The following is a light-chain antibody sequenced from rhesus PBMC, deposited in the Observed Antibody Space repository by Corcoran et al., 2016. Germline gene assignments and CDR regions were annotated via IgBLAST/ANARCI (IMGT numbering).Light chain of an antibody. CDR3: QHYYDNPRT. J-gene: IGKJ1*01. CDR2: AAS. CDR1: QNIYSN. Sequence: DIQMTQSPSALSASVGDRVTISCRASQNIYSNLAWYQQKPGKAPKLLIYAASTLPTGIPSRFSGSESGTDFTLTSSSLQPEDSAAYYCQHYYDNPRTFGQGTKVEIK. V-gene: IGKV1S12*01.